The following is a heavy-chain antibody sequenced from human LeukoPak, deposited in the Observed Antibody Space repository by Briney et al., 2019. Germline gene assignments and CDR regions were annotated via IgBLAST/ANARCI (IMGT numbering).Heavy chain of an antibody. CDR2: MYYSGST. CDR3: ARYNILTASDY. Sequence: SETLSLTCTVSGGSISSSSYYWGWIRQPPGKGLEWIGSMYYSGSTYYNPSLKSRVTISVDTSKKQFSLKLTSVTAADTAVYYCARYNILTASDYWGQGILVTVSS. V-gene: IGHV4-39*07. J-gene: IGHJ4*02. CDR1: GGSISSSSYY. D-gene: IGHD3-9*01.